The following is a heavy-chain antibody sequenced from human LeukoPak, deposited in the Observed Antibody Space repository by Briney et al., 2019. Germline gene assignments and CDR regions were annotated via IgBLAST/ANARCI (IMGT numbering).Heavy chain of an antibody. CDR3: ARGRGGFDY. J-gene: IGHJ4*02. Sequence: QPGGSLRLSCAASGFTLSSYTMNWVRQAPGKGLEWVSCISSSGTTIYYADSVKGRFTISRDNAKNSLFLQMNSLRAEDTAVYYCARGRGGFDYWGQGTLVTVSS. D-gene: IGHD3-10*01. CDR1: GFTLSSYT. V-gene: IGHV3-48*01. CDR2: ISSSGTTI.